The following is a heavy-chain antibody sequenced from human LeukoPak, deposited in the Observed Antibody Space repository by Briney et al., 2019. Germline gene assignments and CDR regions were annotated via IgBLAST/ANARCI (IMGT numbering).Heavy chain of an antibody. Sequence: SETLSLACTVSGGSISSSSYYWGWIRQPPGKGLEWIGSIYYSGSTYYNPSLKSRVTISVDTSKNQFSLKLSSVTAADTAVYYCARQNYPYSGPDYWGQGTLVTVSS. CDR2: IYYSGST. D-gene: IGHD5-12*01. V-gene: IGHV4-39*01. CDR1: GGSISSSSYY. CDR3: ARQNYPYSGPDY. J-gene: IGHJ4*02.